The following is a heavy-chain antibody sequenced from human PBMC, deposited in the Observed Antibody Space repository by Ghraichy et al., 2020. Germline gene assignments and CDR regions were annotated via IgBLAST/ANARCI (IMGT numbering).Heavy chain of an antibody. CDR2: IYYSGST. V-gene: IGHV4-59*01. CDR3: ARGVVGARMDV. CDR1: GGSISSYY. Sequence: SETLSLTCTVSGGSISSYYWSWIRQPPGKGLEWIGYIYYSGSTNYNPYLKSRVTISVDTSKNQFSLKLSSGTAADTAVYYCARGVVGARMDVWGQGTTVTVSS. J-gene: IGHJ6*02. D-gene: IGHD2-15*01.